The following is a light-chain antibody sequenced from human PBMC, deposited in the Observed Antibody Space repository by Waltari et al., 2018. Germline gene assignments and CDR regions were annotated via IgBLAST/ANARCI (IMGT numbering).Light chain of an antibody. CDR3: AAWDDNLNAVV. CDR2: FDD. CDR1: TSNIGKNA. Sequence: QSVLTQPPSLSAAPSQRVTISCFGSTSNIGKNAVNWYQQFPGKAPKVLIYFDDLLPAGVSDRFSGSKSGTSAFLAISCLQSEDEADYYCAAWDDNLNAVVFGGGTKLTVL. J-gene: IGLJ2*01. V-gene: IGLV1-36*01.